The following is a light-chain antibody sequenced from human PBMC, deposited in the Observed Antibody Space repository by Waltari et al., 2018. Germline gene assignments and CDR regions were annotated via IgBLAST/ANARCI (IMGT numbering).Light chain of an antibody. Sequence: QSALTQPASVSGSPGQSIPLPCTGTSSDDGGYNYVSWYQQHPGKAPKRMIFDVSKRPSGVSNRFSGSKSGSTASLTISGLQAEDEADFYCNSYTSSSTWVFGGGTKLTVL. V-gene: IGLV2-14*01. J-gene: IGLJ3*02. CDR2: DVS. CDR3: NSYTSSSTWV. CDR1: SSDDGGYNY.